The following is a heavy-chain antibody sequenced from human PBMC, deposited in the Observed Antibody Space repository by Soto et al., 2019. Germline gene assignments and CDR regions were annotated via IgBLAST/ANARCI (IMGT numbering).Heavy chain of an antibody. J-gene: IGHJ5*02. CDR3: ARGGITGTTGIMFDP. CDR2: INHSGST. Sequence: QVQLQQWGAGLLKPSETLSLTCAVYGGSFSGYYWSWIRQPPGKGLEWIGEINHSGSTNYNPSLKSRVTISVDTSKNQFSRKLSSVTAADTAVYYCARGGITGTTGIMFDPWGQGTLVTVSS. D-gene: IGHD1-7*01. CDR1: GGSFSGYY. V-gene: IGHV4-34*01.